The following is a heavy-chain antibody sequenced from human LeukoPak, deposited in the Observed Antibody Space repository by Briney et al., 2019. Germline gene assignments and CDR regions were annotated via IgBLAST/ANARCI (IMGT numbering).Heavy chain of an antibody. J-gene: IGHJ4*02. CDR3: AKVAVAGHSPEYYFDY. Sequence: GGSLRLSCAASGFTFSSYGMHWVRQAPGKWLEWVAFIRYDGSNKYYADSVKGRFTISRDNSKNTLYLQMNSLRAEDTAVYYCAKVAVAGHSPEYYFDYWGQGTLVTVSS. CDR1: GFTFSSYG. V-gene: IGHV3-30*02. D-gene: IGHD6-19*01. CDR2: IRYDGSNK.